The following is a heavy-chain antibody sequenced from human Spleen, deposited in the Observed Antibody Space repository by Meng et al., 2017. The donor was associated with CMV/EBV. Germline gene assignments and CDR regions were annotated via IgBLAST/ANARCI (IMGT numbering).Heavy chain of an antibody. CDR2: MNPNSGNT. J-gene: IGHJ4*02. CDR1: GYTFTNYD. CDR3: ARSKSLYTPIDY. D-gene: IGHD2-2*02. V-gene: IGHV1-8*01. Sequence: ASVKVSCKASGYTFTNYDINWVRQATGQGLEWMGWMNPNSGNTGYAQKFQGRVTMTRNTAISTAYMELSSLRSEDTAIYYCARSKSLYTPIDYWGQGTLGTVSS.